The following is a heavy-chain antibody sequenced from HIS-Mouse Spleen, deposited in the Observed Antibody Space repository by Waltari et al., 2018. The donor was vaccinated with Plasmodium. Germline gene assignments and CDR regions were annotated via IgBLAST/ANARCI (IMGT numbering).Heavy chain of an antibody. V-gene: IGHV3-7*01. CDR3: ARRRGPFDY. D-gene: IGHD3-10*01. J-gene: IGHJ4*02. Sequence: EVQLVESGGGLVQPGGSLRLSCAASGFTFSSYRMSWVRQAPGKGLEWVANIKQDGSEKYYVDSVKGRFTISRANAKNSLYPQMNSLRAEDTAVYYCARRRGPFDYWGQGTLVTVSS. CDR2: IKQDGSEK. CDR1: GFTFSSYR.